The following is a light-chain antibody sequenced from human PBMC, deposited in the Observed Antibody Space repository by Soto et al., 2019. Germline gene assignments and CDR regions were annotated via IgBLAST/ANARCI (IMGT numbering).Light chain of an antibody. J-gene: IGLJ3*02. V-gene: IGLV1-44*01. Sequence: QSVLTQPPSASGTPGQRVTISCSGSSSNIGRNAVNWYQQVPGTAPKLLIYSHDQRPSGVPDRFSGSKSGTSASLAISGLQSEDKANYYCIAWDDSLKGPVFGGGTKLTVL. CDR2: SHD. CDR3: IAWDDSLKGPV. CDR1: SSNIGRNA.